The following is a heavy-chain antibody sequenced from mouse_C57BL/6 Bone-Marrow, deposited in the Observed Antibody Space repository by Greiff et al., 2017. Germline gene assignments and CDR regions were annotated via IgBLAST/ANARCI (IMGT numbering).Heavy chain of an antibody. CDR3: ARCPLYYGSSPWFAY. CDR1: GYTFTGYW. D-gene: IGHD1-1*01. V-gene: IGHV1-72*01. CDR2: FDPNSGGT. Sequence: QVQLQQPGAELVKPGASVKLSCKASGYTFTGYWMHWVKQRPGRGLEWIGRFDPNSGGTKYNEKFKSKATLTVDKPSSTAYMQLSSLTSEDSAVYYCARCPLYYGSSPWFAYWGQGTLVTVSA. J-gene: IGHJ3*01.